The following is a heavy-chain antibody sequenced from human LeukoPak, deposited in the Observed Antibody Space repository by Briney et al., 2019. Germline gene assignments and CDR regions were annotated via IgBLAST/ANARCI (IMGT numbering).Heavy chain of an antibody. Sequence: PGGSLRLSCAASGFTFSSYAMHWVRQAPGKGLEWVAVISYDGSNKYYADSVKGRFTISRDNSKNTLYLQMNSLRAEDTAVYYCAREEAAAGTGGYYFDYWGQGTLVTVSS. J-gene: IGHJ4*02. D-gene: IGHD6-13*01. V-gene: IGHV3-30-3*01. CDR1: GFTFSSYA. CDR3: AREEAAAGTGGYYFDY. CDR2: ISYDGSNK.